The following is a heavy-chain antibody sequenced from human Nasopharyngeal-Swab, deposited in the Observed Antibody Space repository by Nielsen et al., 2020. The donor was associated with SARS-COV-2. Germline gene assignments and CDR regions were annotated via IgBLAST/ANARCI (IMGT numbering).Heavy chain of an antibody. Sequence: SETLSLTCTVSGGSISSSSYYWGWIRQPPGKGLEWIGEINHSGSTNYNPSLKSRVTISVDTSKNQFSLKLSSVTAADTAVYYCTSKRLLPPLYYYYGMDVWGQGTTVTVSS. CDR3: TSKRLLPPLYYYYGMDV. V-gene: IGHV4-39*07. J-gene: IGHJ6*02. D-gene: IGHD3-22*01. CDR2: INHSGST. CDR1: GGSISSSSYY.